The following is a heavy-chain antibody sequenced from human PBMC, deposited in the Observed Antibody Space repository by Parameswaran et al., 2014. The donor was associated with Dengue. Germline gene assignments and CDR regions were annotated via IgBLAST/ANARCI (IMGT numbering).Heavy chain of an antibody. V-gene: IGHV3-21*01. Sequence: VRQAPGKGLEWVSSISSSSSYIYYADSVKGRFTISRDNAKNSLYLQMNSLRAEDTAVYYCAMSITMIVVGPLFKCWGQGTLVTVSS. J-gene: IGHJ4*02. CDR2: ISSSSSYI. D-gene: IGHD3-22*01. CDR3: AMSITMIVVGPLFKC.